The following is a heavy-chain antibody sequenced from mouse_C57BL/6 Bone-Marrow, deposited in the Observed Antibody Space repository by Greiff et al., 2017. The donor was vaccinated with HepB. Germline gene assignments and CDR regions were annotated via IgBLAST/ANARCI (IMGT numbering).Heavy chain of an antibody. J-gene: IGHJ1*03. CDR1: GYTFTSYW. V-gene: IGHV1-82*01. Sequence: QVQLQQPGAELVKPGASVKMSCKASGYTFTSYWITWVKQRPGKGLEWIGRIYPGDGDTNYNGKFKGKATLTADKSSSTAYMQLSSLTSEDSAVYFCAREDGSSYQYFDVWGTGTTVTVSS. CDR2: IYPGDGDT. CDR3: AREDGSSYQYFDV. D-gene: IGHD1-1*01.